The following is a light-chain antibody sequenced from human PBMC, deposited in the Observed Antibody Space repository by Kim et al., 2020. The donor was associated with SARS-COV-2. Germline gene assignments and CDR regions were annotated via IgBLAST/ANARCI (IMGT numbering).Light chain of an antibody. J-gene: IGLJ3*02. V-gene: IGLV3-19*01. CDR1: SLRSYY. Sequence: SSELTQDPAVSVALGQTVRITCQGDSLRSYYASWYQQKPGQAPVLVIYGKNNRPSGIPDRFSGSSSGNTASLTITGAQAEDEADYYCNSRDSSGNHLYWVFGGGTKVTVL. CDR2: GKN. CDR3: NSRDSSGNHLYWV.